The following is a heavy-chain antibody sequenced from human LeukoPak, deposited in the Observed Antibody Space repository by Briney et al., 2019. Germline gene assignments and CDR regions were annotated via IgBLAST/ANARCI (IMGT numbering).Heavy chain of an antibody. V-gene: IGHV1-2*02. CDR3: ATEPIVVVPATRY. Sequence: ASVKVSCKASGYTFTGYYMHWVRQAPGQGLEWMGWINPNSGGTNYAQKFQGRVTMTRDTSISTAYMELSRPRSDDTAVYYCATEPIVVVPATRYWGQGTLVTVSS. J-gene: IGHJ4*02. D-gene: IGHD2-2*01. CDR2: INPNSGGT. CDR1: GYTFTGYY.